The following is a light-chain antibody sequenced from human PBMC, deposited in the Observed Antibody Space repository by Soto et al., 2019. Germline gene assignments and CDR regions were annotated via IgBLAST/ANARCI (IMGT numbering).Light chain of an antibody. V-gene: IGLV1-40*01. J-gene: IGLJ2*01. CDR2: GNS. CDR1: SSNIGAGYD. CDR3: QSYDSSLSGDVV. Sequence: QSVLTQPPSVSGAPRQRVTISCTGSSSNIGAGYDVHWYQQLPGTAPKLLIYGNSNRPSGVPDRFSGSKSGTSASLAITGLQAEDEADYYCQSYDSSLSGDVVFGGGTKVTVL.